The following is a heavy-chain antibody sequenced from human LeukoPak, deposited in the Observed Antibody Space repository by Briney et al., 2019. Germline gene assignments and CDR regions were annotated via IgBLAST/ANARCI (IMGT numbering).Heavy chain of an antibody. J-gene: IGHJ4*02. V-gene: IGHV1-69*13. Sequence: GASVKVSCKASGGTFSSYAISWVRQAPGQGLEWMGGIIPIFGTANYAQKFQGRVTITADESTSTAYMELSSLRSDDTAVYYCARDLMGGYSYGLDYWGQGTLVTVSS. CDR2: IIPIFGTA. CDR3: ARDLMGGYSYGLDY. D-gene: IGHD5-18*01. CDR1: GGTFSSYA.